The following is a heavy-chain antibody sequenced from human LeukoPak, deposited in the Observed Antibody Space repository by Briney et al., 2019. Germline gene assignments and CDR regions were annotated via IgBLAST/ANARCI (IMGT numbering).Heavy chain of an antibody. CDR2: INGDGDTT. V-gene: IGHV3-74*01. CDR1: GFTFSSYW. D-gene: IGHD6-19*01. J-gene: IGHJ4*02. Sequence: GGSLRLSCAASGFTFSSYWMHWVRQAPGKGLVWVSRINGDGDTTRYADSVKGRFTISRDNAKNTLYLQTNSLTDEDTAVYYCARETVQSLDYWGQGTLLTVSS. CDR3: ARETVQSLDY.